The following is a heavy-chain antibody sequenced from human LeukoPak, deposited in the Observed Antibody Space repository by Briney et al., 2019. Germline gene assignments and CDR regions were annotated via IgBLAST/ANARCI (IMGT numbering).Heavy chain of an antibody. CDR2: ISSSSSYI. CDR1: GFTFSSYS. Sequence: GGSLRLSCAASGFTFSSYSMNWVRQAPGKRQEWVSSISSSSSYIYYADSVKGRFTISRDNAKNSLYLQMNSLRAEDTAVYYCASLFGPSRSGSYPDYWGQGTLVTVSS. D-gene: IGHD3-10*01. CDR3: ASLFGPSRSGSYPDY. J-gene: IGHJ4*02. V-gene: IGHV3-21*01.